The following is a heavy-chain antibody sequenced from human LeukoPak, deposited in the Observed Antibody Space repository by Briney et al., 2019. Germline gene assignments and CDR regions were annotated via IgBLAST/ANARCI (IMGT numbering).Heavy chain of an antibody. D-gene: IGHD3-22*01. CDR2: IYCSGST. V-gene: IGHV4-39*01. J-gene: IGHJ4*02. CDR1: GGSISSSSYY. Sequence: SETLSLTCTVSGGSISSSSYYWGWIRQPPGKGLEWIGSIYCSGSTYYNPSLKSRVTISVDTSKNQFSLKLSSVTAADTAVYYCARRGYDSSGYYDYWGQGTLVTVSS. CDR3: ARRGYDSSGYYDY.